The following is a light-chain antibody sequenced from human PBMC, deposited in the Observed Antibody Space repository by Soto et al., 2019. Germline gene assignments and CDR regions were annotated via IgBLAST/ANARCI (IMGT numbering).Light chain of an antibody. Sequence: EIVLTQSPGTLSLFPGERATLSCRASQSVSSSYLAWYQQKPGQAPRLLIYGASSRATGIPDRFSGSGSGTDFTLTISRLEPEDFAVYYCHQYVSSPLTFGGGTKVEIK. V-gene: IGKV3-20*01. CDR2: GAS. CDR1: QSVSSSY. J-gene: IGKJ4*01. CDR3: HQYVSSPLT.